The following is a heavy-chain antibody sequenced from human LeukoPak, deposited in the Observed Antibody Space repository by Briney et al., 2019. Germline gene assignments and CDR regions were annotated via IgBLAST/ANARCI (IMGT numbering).Heavy chain of an antibody. J-gene: IGHJ5*02. CDR2: IYYSGST. Sequence: SETLSLTCTVSGGSISSYYWSWIRQPPGKGLEWIGYIYYSGSTNYNRSLKSRVTISVDTSKNQFSLKLSSVTAADTAVYYCANLVQYYDILTGLDRWFDPWGQGTLVTVSS. D-gene: IGHD3-9*01. CDR3: ANLVQYYDILTGLDRWFDP. V-gene: IGHV4-59*01. CDR1: GGSISSYY.